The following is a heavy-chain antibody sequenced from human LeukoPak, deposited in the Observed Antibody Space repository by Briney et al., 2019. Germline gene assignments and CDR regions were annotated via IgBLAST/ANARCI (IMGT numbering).Heavy chain of an antibody. CDR1: GFTVSSNY. D-gene: IGHD5-18*01. J-gene: IGHJ3*02. CDR3: ARVERGYSYGPDAFDI. CDR2: IYSGGST. V-gene: IGHV3-53*01. Sequence: PGGSLRLSCAASGFTVSSNYMSWVRQAPGKGLEWVSVIYSGGSTYYADSVKGRFTISRDNSKNTLYLQMNSLRAEDTAVYYCARVERGYSYGPDAFDIWGQGTMVTVSS.